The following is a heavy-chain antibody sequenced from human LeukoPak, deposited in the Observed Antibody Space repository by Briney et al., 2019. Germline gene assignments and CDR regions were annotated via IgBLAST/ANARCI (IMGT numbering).Heavy chain of an antibody. J-gene: IGHJ4*02. CDR2: IYTSGST. V-gene: IGHV4-4*07. D-gene: IGHD2-21*01. CDR3: ARDPVCGGDCYGAPED. Sequence: SETLSLTCTVSGGSISSYYWSWIRQPAGKGLEWIGRIYTSGSTNYNPSLKSRVTMSVDTSKNQFSLKLSSVTAADTAVYYCARDPVCGGDCYGAPEDWGQGTLVTVSS. CDR1: GGSISSYY.